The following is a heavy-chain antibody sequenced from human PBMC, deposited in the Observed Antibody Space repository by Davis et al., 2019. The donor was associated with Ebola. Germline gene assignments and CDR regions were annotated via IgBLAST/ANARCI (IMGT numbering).Heavy chain of an antibody. CDR2: IIPIFGTA. D-gene: IGHD6-19*01. V-gene: IGHV1-69*06. J-gene: IGHJ6*02. Sequence: SVKVSCKASGYTFTSYAISWVRQAPGQGLEWMGGIIPIFGTANYAQKFQGRVTITADKSTSTAYMELSSLRSEDTAVYYCAIRTGYSSGWYGGRRDYYYGMDVWGQGTTVTVSS. CDR3: AIRTGYSSGWYGGRRDYYYGMDV. CDR1: GYTFTSYA.